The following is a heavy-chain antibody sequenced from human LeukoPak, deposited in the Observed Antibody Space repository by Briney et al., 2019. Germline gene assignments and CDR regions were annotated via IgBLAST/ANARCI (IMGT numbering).Heavy chain of an antibody. CDR2: IRSSANYM. D-gene: IGHD6-13*01. V-gene: IGHV3-21*01. CDR3: VRDVFSSAAGTSFDY. CDR1: GFTLSGYG. Sequence: NPGGSLRLSCAASGFTLSGYGLSWVRQAPGKGLEWVSSIRSSANYMYYADSVKGRFTISRDNAKNSLYVQMNSLRAEDTAVYYCVRDVFSSAAGTSFDYWGQGTLVTVSS. J-gene: IGHJ4*02.